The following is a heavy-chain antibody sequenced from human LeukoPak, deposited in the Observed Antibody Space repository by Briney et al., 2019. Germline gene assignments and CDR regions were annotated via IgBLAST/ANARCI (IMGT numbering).Heavy chain of an antibody. V-gene: IGHV3-23*01. D-gene: IGHD2-21*02. J-gene: IGHJ4*02. CDR2: ISGSGGST. CDR3: TTKTYCGGDCYPDRFDY. Sequence: GGSLRLSCAASGFTFSSYGMSWVRQAPGKGLEWVSAISGSGGSTYYADSVKGRFTISRDNSKNTLYLQMNSLKTEDTAVYYCTTKTYCGGDCYPDRFDYWGQGTLVTVSS. CDR1: GFTFSSYG.